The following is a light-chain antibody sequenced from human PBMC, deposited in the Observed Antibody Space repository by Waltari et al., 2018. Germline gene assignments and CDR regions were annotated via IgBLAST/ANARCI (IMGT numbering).Light chain of an antibody. CDR2: DVT. CDR1: SNDVGAANF. Sequence: QSVLTQPASVSGSPGQSITISCTGTSNDVGAANFVSWYQQHPGRAPQLMIYDVTERPSGISYRFSGSKSANTASLTISGLLPEDEAIYYCSSFTDTHTLLFGGGTTVTVL. J-gene: IGLJ2*01. CDR3: SSFTDTHTLL. V-gene: IGLV2-14*03.